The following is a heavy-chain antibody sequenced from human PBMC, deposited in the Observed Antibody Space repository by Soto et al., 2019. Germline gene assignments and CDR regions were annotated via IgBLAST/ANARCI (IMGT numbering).Heavy chain of an antibody. V-gene: IGHV4-31*02. CDR3: ARRDSSSWYDHYYRLDV. D-gene: IGHD6-13*01. J-gene: IGHJ6*02. CDR1: GGSISSGGYY. Sequence: SETLSLTCTVSGGSISSGGYYWSWIRQHPGKGLEWIGYIYYSGSTYYNPSLKSRVTISVDTSKNQFSLKLSSVTAADTAVYYCARRDSSSWYDHYYRLDVWGQGTTVTV. CDR2: IYYSGST.